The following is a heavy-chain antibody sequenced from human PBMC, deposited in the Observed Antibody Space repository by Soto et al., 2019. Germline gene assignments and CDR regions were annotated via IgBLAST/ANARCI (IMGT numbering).Heavy chain of an antibody. CDR2: INHSGST. Sequence: SETLSLTCAVYGGSFSGYYWSWIRQPPGKGLEWIGEINHSGSTNYNPSLKSRVTISVDTSKNQFSLKLSSVTAADTAVYYCARGPYVLRYFDWLPLRDDYWGQGTLVTVSS. J-gene: IGHJ4*02. CDR1: GGSFSGYY. V-gene: IGHV4-34*01. CDR3: ARGPYVLRYFDWLPLRDDY. D-gene: IGHD3-9*01.